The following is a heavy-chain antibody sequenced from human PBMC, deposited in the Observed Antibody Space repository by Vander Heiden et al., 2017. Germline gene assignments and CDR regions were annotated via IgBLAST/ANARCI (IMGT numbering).Heavy chain of an antibody. CDR1: GYTFTSYG. J-gene: IGHJ3*02. D-gene: IGHD3-22*01. CDR3: ARDSLYYYDSSGYYFNDAFDI. Sequence: QVQLVQSGAEVKKPGASVKASCKASGYTFTSYGISWVRQAPGQGLEWMGWISAYNGNTNYAQKLQGRVTMTTDTSTSTAYMELRSLRSDDTAVYYCARDSLYYYDSSGYYFNDAFDIWGQGTMVTVSS. V-gene: IGHV1-18*01. CDR2: ISAYNGNT.